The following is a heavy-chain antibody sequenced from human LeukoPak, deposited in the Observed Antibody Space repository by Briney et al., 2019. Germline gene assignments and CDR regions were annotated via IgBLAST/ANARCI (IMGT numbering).Heavy chain of an antibody. CDR3: ARGLGKRYDRDALDI. CDR1: GGSISSYY. CDR2: IHYSGGIT. Sequence: SETLSLTCTVSGGSISSYYWSWIRQPPGKGLEWIGYIHYSGGITYYNPSLKSRVTISVDTSKNQFSLSLSSVTAADTAVYYCARGLGKRYDRDALDIWGQGTMVTVSS. V-gene: IGHV4-59*08. D-gene: IGHD2-2*01. J-gene: IGHJ3*02.